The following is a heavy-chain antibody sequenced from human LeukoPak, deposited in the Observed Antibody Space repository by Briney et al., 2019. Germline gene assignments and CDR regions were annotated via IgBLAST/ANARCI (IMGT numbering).Heavy chain of an antibody. D-gene: IGHD6-19*01. Sequence: GGSLMLSCAASGFTFSNYAMSWVRQAPERGLEWVSTISSRGDSTYDADSVKGRFTISRDNSKNSLYLQTNNVRVEDTAVYYCAKGPRPDITVAHTVENWGQGTLVTVSS. CDR3: AKGPRPDITVAHTVEN. V-gene: IGHV3-23*01. CDR2: ISSRGDST. CDR1: GFTFSNYA. J-gene: IGHJ4*02.